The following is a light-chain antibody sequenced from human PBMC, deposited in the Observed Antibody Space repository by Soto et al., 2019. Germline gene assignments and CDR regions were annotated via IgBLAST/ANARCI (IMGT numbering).Light chain of an antibody. J-gene: IGLJ1*01. Sequence: QSVLTQPASVSGPPGQSIAISCTGTRSDIGDYNHVSWYQQHAGKAPKLLIYDVSDRPSGVSNRFSGTKSGNTASLTISGLQAEDEADYYCSSYTISNTYVFGTGTQLTVL. CDR1: RSDIGDYNH. CDR3: SSYTISNTYV. CDR2: DVS. V-gene: IGLV2-14*01.